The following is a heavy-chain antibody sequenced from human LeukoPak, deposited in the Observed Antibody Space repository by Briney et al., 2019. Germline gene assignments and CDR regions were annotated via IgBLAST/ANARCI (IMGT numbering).Heavy chain of an antibody. CDR1: GVSFSGYY. V-gene: IGHV4-34*01. J-gene: IGHJ6*03. CDR3: ARGRKYCVITSGNKTPGNYYNYYVDA. D-gene: IGHD2-21*01. CDR2: INHSGST. Sequence: PSETLSLTCAVYGVSFSGYYWSWLRQPPGKGLEWIGEINHSGSTNYNPSLKSRVTISVDTSKNQSSLKMSPVTAAATAMYYCARGRKYCVITSGNKTPGNYYNYYVDAGGKGPRSPSP.